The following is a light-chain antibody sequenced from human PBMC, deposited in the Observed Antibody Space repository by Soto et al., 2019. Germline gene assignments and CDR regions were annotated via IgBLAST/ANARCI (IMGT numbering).Light chain of an antibody. CDR2: KAS. CDR3: QHYNSYSEA. CDR1: QSISNY. Sequence: DIQLTQSPSSLSASVGDRLTITCRASQSISNYLNWYQHEPGRAPKLLIYKASTLKSGVPSRFSGSGSGTEFTLTISSLQPDDFATYYCQHYNSYSEAFGQGTKVDIK. V-gene: IGKV1-5*03. J-gene: IGKJ1*01.